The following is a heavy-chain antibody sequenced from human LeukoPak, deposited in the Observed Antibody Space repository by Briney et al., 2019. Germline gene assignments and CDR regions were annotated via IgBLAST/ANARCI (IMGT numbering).Heavy chain of an antibody. J-gene: IGHJ4*02. CDR3: ARDSSDLYGSGSYILPFDY. CDR2: INPSGGST. Sequence: ASVKVSCKASGYTFTSYYMHWVRQAPGQGLEWMGIINPSGGSTSYAQKFQGRVTMTRDMSTSTVHMELSSLRSEDTGIYYCARDSSDLYGSGSYILPFDYWGQGTLVTVSS. D-gene: IGHD3-10*01. V-gene: IGHV1-46*01. CDR1: GYTFTSYY.